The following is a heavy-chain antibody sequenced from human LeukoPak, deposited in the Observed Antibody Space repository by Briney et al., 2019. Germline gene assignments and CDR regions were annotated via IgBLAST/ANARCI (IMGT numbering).Heavy chain of an antibody. CDR2: MNPNSGNT. CDR1: GYTFTSYD. J-gene: IGHJ3*02. Sequence: GPSVKVSCKASGYTFTSYDINWVRQATGQGLEWMGWMNPNSGNTGYAQKFQGRVTMTRNTSISTAYMELSSLRSEDTAVYYCARGRLRLGAFDIWGQGTMVTVSS. V-gene: IGHV1-8*01. D-gene: IGHD5-12*01. CDR3: ARGRLRLGAFDI.